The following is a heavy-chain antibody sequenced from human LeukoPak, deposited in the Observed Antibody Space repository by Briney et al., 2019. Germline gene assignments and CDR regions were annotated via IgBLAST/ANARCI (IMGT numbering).Heavy chain of an antibody. CDR3: AKDFGGLAAAGSSAYYYYYMDV. D-gene: IGHD6-13*01. V-gene: IGHV3-9*01. J-gene: IGHJ6*03. CDR2: ISWNSGSI. CDR1: GFTFDDYA. Sequence: GRSLRLSCAASGFTFDDYAMHWVRQAPGKGLEWVSGISWNSGSIGYADSVKGRFTISRDNAKNSLYLQMNSLRAEDTALYYCAKDFGGLAAAGSSAYYYYYMDVWGKGTTVTASS.